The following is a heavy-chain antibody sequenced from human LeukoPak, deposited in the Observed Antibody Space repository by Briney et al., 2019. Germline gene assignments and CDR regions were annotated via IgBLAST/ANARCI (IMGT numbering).Heavy chain of an antibody. CDR1: GFTFSSYS. CDR3: ALELGMRVFDY. CDR2: ISSSSTTI. J-gene: IGHJ4*02. D-gene: IGHD7-27*01. Sequence: PGGSLRLSCAASGFTFSSYSMNWVRQAPGKGLEWVSYISSSSTTIYYADSVKGRFTISRDNAKNSLYLQMNSLRAEDTAVYYCALELGMRVFDYWGQGTLVTVSS. V-gene: IGHV3-48*01.